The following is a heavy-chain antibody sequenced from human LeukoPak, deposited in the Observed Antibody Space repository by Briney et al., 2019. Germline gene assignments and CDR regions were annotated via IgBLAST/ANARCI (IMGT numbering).Heavy chain of an antibody. Sequence: PWGSLRLSCAASGFTFSSYAMSWVRQAPGKGLEWVSAISGSGGSTYYADSVKGRFTISRDNSKNTLYLQMNSLRAEDTAVYYCAKDLQGYCSGGSCSRYYWYFELWGRGTLVTVSS. CDR3: AKDLQGYCSGGSCSRYYWYFEL. D-gene: IGHD2-15*01. J-gene: IGHJ2*01. CDR2: ISGSGGST. CDR1: GFTFSSYA. V-gene: IGHV3-23*01.